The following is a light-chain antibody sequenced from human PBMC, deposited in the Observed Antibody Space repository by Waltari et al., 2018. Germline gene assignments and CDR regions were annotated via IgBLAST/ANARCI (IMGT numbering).Light chain of an antibody. CDR2: DVS. Sequence: QSALTQPASASGSPGQSITISCTGTSSDVGAYNYFSWYQQHPGKAPKLIIFDVSIRPSGVSNRFSGSKSGNTASLTISGLQAEDEADYYCSSYISSSTLELFGGGTSLTVL. CDR1: SSDVGAYNY. V-gene: IGLV2-14*03. J-gene: IGLJ2*01. CDR3: SSYISSSTLEL.